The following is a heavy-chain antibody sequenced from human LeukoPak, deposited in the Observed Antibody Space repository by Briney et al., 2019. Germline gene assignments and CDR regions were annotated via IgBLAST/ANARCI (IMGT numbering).Heavy chain of an antibody. CDR2: IRPDGDRT. V-gene: IGHV3-23*01. Sequence: GGSLRLSCAASGFTFSTYAITWVRQGPGKGLEWVSAIRPDGDRTYYANSVRGRFTISRDNSKDTVDLQINGLRVEDTAVYYCAREQSGTRGWYTVDYWGQGTLVTVSS. J-gene: IGHJ4*02. D-gene: IGHD6-19*01. CDR1: GFTFSTYA. CDR3: AREQSGTRGWYTVDY.